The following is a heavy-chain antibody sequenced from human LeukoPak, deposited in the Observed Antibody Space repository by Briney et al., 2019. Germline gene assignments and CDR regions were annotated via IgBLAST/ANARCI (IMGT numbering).Heavy chain of an antibody. V-gene: IGHV3-74*01. CDR3: ARGIYGSGTLYR. CDR1: GFTFSSYW. CDR2: INSDGSST. J-gene: IGHJ5*02. D-gene: IGHD3-10*01. Sequence: SGGSLRLSCAASGFTFSSYWMHWVRQAPGKGLVWVSRINSDGSSTSYADSVKGRFTISRGNAKNTLYLQMNSLRAEDTAVYYCARGIYGSGTLYRWGQGTLVTVSS.